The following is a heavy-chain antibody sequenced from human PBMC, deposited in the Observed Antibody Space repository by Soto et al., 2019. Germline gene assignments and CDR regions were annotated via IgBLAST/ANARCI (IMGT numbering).Heavy chain of an antibody. D-gene: IGHD3-10*01. CDR3: AGYKLASHCYYGMDV. V-gene: IGHV4-39*01. CDR1: GGSISSSSYY. J-gene: IGHJ6*02. Sequence: SETLSLTCTVSGGSISSSSYYWCWIRQPPGKGLEWIGSIYYSWSTYYNPSLKSRVTISVDTSKNQFSLKLSSVTAADTAVYYCAGYKLASHCYYGMDVWGQGTTVTAP. CDR2: IYYSWST.